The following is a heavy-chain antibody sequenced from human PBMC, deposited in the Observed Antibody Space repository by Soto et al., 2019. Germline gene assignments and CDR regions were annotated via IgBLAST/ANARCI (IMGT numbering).Heavy chain of an antibody. V-gene: IGHV3-33*01. Sequence: VGSLRLSCAASGFTFSGYGMHWVGQAPGKGLEWVAVIWSDGSNKHYADSVKGRFTISRDNSKNTLYLQMNSLRAEDTAVYYCARDGQARNYYDSSGYMFDYWGQGTLVTVSS. CDR1: GFTFSGYG. CDR2: IWSDGSNK. D-gene: IGHD3-22*01. CDR3: ARDGQARNYYDSSGYMFDY. J-gene: IGHJ4*02.